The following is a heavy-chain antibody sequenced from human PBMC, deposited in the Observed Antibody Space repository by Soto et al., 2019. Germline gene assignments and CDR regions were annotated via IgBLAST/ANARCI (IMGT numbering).Heavy chain of an antibody. CDR1: GFTFSSYG. Sequence: PGGSLRLSCAASGFTFSSYGMHWVRQAPGKGLEWVAVIWYDGSNKYYADSVKGRFTISRGNSKNTLYLQMNSLRAEDTAVYYCARATFRRYGHPKDYGMDVWGQGTTLTVSS. CDR3: ARATFRRYGHPKDYGMDV. J-gene: IGHJ6*02. V-gene: IGHV3-33*01. D-gene: IGHD3-16*02. CDR2: IWYDGSNK.